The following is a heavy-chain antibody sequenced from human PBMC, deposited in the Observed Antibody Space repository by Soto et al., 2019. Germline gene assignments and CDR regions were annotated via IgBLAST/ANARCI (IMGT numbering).Heavy chain of an antibody. CDR3: AKENGYSSSWFEFDY. V-gene: IGHV3-23*01. D-gene: IGHD6-13*01. CDR1: GFTFSSYA. Sequence: EVQLLESGGGLVQPGGSLRLSCAASGFTFSSYAMSWVRQALGKGLEWVSAISGSGGSTYYADSVKGRFTISRDNSKNTLYLQMNSLSAEDTAVYYCAKENGYSSSWFEFDYWGQGTLVTVSS. J-gene: IGHJ4*02. CDR2: ISGSGGST.